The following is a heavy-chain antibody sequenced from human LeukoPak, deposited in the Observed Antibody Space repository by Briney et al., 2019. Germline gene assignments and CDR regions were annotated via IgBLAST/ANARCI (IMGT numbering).Heavy chain of an antibody. CDR1: GGSISSYY. Sequence: PSETLSLTCTVSGGSISSYYWSWIRQPPGKGLEWIGYIYYSGSTNYNPSLKSRVTISVDTSKNHFSLKLSSVTAADTAVYYCARTGPRQLIDYWGQGTLVTVSS. J-gene: IGHJ4*02. V-gene: IGHV4-59*01. CDR3: ARTGPRQLIDY. D-gene: IGHD6-19*01. CDR2: IYYSGST.